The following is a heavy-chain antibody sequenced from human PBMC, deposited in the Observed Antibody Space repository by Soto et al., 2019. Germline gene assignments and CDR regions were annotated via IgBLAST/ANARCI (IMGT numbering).Heavy chain of an antibody. V-gene: IGHV3-23*01. CDR3: FPSLRDYGMDV. J-gene: IGHJ6*02. D-gene: IGHD3-9*01. CDR1: GFTFINYA. Sequence: GWSLRLSCAASGFTFINYAMTWVRQAPGKGPEWVSGISSGGSATYHADSVRGRFTISRDNSKNTLYLQMNSLRAEDTAVYYCFPSLRDYGMDVWGQGTTVTVSS. CDR2: ISSGGSAT.